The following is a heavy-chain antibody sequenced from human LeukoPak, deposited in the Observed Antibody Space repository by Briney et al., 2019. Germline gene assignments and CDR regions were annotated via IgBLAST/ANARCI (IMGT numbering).Heavy chain of an antibody. J-gene: IGHJ4*02. CDR2: ISTSGSST. CDR3: AGLPAYYYDTSGFYFDY. Sequence: PGGTLRLSCAASGFSFSNYGMSWVRQAPGKGLEWVSSISTSGSSTYYVDSVKGRFTISRDNSKNTLYLQMNSLRAEDTAVYYCAGLPAYYYDTSGFYFDYWGQGTLVTVSS. D-gene: IGHD3-22*01. CDR1: GFSFSNYG. V-gene: IGHV3-23*01.